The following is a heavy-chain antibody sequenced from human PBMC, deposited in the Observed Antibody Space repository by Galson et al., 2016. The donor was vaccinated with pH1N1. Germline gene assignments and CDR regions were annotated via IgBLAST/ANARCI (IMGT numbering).Heavy chain of an antibody. D-gene: IGHD4-17*01. Sequence: SLRLSCAASRFNFRVYAMSWVRQAPGKGLEWVSSLSNNGGSTYYADSVKGRFTISRDNSKDILYLQMNSLRAEDTALYYCAKDRRPYGDYIQDYDNWGQGTLVFVSS. CDR3: AKDRRPYGDYIQDYDN. V-gene: IGHV3-23*01. J-gene: IGHJ4*02. CDR1: RFNFRVYA. CDR2: LSNNGGST.